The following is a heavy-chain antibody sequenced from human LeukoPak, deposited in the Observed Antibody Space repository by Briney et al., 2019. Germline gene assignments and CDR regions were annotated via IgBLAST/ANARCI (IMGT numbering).Heavy chain of an antibody. J-gene: IGHJ4*02. CDR1: GFTLGSHD. CDR2: VSSGFHA. Sequence: GGSLRLSCTTSGFTLGSHDMHWVRQIPGQGLEWVAAVSSGFHAFFADSVQGRFTVSREDARNSLYLQMNSLRAGDTAVYYCVREARGYHYTYFDYWGQGTLVTVSS. CDR3: VREARGYHYTYFDY. V-gene: IGHV3-13*01. D-gene: IGHD5-18*01.